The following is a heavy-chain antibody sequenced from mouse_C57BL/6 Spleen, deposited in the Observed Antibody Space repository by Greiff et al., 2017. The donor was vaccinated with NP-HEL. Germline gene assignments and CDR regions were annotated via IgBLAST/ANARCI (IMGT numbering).Heavy chain of an antibody. CDR2: IYPSDSET. CDR1: GYTFTSYW. Sequence: VQLQQPGAELVRPGSSVKLSCKASGYTFTSYWMDWVKQRPGQGLEWIGNIYPSDSETHYNQKFKDKATLTVDKSSSTAYMQLSSLTSEDSAVYYCARRGSSYLYYFDYWGQGTTLTVSS. CDR3: ARRGSSYLYYFDY. V-gene: IGHV1-61*01. J-gene: IGHJ2*01. D-gene: IGHD1-1*01.